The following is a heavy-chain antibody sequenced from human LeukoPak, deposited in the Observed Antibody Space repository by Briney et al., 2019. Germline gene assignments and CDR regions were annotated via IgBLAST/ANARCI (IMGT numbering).Heavy chain of an antibody. D-gene: IGHD3-22*01. CDR1: GYSISSGYY. Sequence: PSETLSLTCTVSGYSISSGYYWGWIRQPPGKGLEWIGSIYHSGSTYYNPSLKSRVTISVDTSKNQFSLKLSSVTAADTAVYYRAREYYYDSSGDYWGQGTLVTVSS. CDR2: IYHSGST. CDR3: AREYYYDSSGDY. V-gene: IGHV4-38-2*02. J-gene: IGHJ4*02.